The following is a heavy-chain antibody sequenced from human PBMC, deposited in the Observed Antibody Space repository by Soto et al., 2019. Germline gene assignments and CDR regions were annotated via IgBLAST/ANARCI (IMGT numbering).Heavy chain of an antibody. V-gene: IGHV4-59*01. CDR3: ATMSIAASIDF. J-gene: IGHJ4*02. CDR1: GDSISSYY. Sequence: TLSLTCTVSGDSISSYYWSWIRQPPGKGLEWIGYIYNSGSTNYNPSLESRVTISVDTSKSQFSLKLNSVTPADTEVYYCATMSIAASIDFWGQGTLATVSS. D-gene: IGHD6-6*01. CDR2: IYNSGST.